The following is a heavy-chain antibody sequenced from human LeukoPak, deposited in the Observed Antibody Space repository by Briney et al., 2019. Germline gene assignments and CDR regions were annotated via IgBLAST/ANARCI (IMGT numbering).Heavy chain of an antibody. CDR2: IIHSGST. D-gene: IGHD2-2*01. CDR3: VKGGYYFDY. V-gene: IGHV4-34*12. CDR1: GGSFSGYY. J-gene: IGHJ4*02. Sequence: SETLSLTCAVYGGSFSGYYWSWIRQPPGKGLEWIGEIIHSGSTNYNPSLKSRVTKSVDTGNNHSSLKLRSVTAADTAVYYCVKGGYYFDYWGQGTLVTVSS.